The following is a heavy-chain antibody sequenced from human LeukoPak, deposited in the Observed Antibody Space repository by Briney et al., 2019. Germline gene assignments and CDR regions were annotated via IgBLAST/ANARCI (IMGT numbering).Heavy chain of an antibody. CDR1: GGSLSGYY. CDR3: ARGGVAAKYYFDY. D-gene: IGHD6-13*01. Sequence: SETLSLTCAVYGGSLSGYYWSWIRQPPGKGLEWIGKINHSGSTNYNPSFKSRVTISVDTSKSQFSPKLSSVTAADTAVYYCARGGVAAKYYFDYWGQGTLVTVSS. CDR2: INHSGST. J-gene: IGHJ4*02. V-gene: IGHV4-34*01.